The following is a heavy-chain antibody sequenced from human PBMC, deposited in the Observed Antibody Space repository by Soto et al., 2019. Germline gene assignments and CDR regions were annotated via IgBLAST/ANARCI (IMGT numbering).Heavy chain of an antibody. D-gene: IGHD6-13*01. V-gene: IGHV1-18*01. CDR2: ISAYNGNT. Sequence: GSSVKVACKASGYTFTRYGISWVRQAPGQGLEGMGWISAYNGNTNYAQKLQGRVTMTTDTSTSTAYMELRSLRSDDTSVYYCARDKRIVIAAAGMTPYDYWG. CDR3: ARDKRIVIAAAGMTPYDY. CDR1: GYTFTRYG. J-gene: IGHJ4*01.